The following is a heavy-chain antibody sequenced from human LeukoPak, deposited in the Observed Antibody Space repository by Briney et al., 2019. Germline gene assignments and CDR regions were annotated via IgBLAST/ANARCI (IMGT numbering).Heavy chain of an antibody. CDR2: INHSGST. D-gene: IGHD6-6*01. Sequence: PSETLSLTCAVYGGSFSGYYWSWIRQPPGKGLEWIGEINHSGSTNYNPSLKSRVTISVDTSTSQFSLKLSSVSAADTAVYYCARKCRIAARPVYYYYYMDVWGKGTTVTVSS. J-gene: IGHJ6*03. V-gene: IGHV4-34*01. CDR3: ARKCRIAARPVYYYYYMDV. CDR1: GGSFSGYY.